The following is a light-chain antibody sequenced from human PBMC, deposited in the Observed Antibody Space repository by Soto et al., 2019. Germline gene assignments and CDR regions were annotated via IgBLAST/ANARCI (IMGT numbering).Light chain of an antibody. CDR3: QQYGTSPYT. V-gene: IGKV3-20*01. CDR2: GAS. J-gene: IGKJ2*01. CDR1: ESVRSNY. Sequence: EIVLTQSPGTLSLSSGERVTLSCRASESVRSNYLAWYQQKPGQAPRLLINGASLRATGIPDRFSGSGSGTDFTLTISRLEPEDFAVYYCQQYGTSPYTFGQGTKLEI.